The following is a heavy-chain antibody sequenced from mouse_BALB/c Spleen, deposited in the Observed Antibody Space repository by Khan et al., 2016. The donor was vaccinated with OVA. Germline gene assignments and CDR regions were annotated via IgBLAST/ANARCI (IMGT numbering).Heavy chain of an antibody. CDR2: INPTNGLA. V-gene: IGHV1S81*02. Sequence: QVQLQQPGAELVKPGASVKLSCKASGYTFTSYWRHWVKKRPGQGLEWIGYINPTNGLAHQNEKLKSKATMTVDKSSSTAYMQLSSLTSEDSAVHYCARGGYGSLAYWGQGTLVTVSA. CDR3: ARGGYGSLAY. D-gene: IGHD2-10*02. CDR1: GYTFTSYW. J-gene: IGHJ3*01.